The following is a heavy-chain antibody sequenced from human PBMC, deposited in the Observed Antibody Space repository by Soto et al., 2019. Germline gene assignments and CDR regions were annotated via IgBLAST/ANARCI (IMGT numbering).Heavy chain of an antibody. D-gene: IGHD3-10*01. CDR2: IYYSGST. CDR1: GGSVSSGSYY. CDR3: AREGFPLYYYGSGKSNWFDP. J-gene: IGHJ5*02. V-gene: IGHV4-61*01. Sequence: PSETLSLSCTVSGGSVSSGSYYWSWIRQPPGKGLEWIGYIYYSGSTNYNPSLKSRVTISVDTSKNQFSLKLSSVTAADTAVYYCAREGFPLYYYGSGKSNWFDPWGQGTLVTAPQ.